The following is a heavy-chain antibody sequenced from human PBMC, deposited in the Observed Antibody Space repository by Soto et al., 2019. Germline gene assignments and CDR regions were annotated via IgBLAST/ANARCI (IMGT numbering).Heavy chain of an antibody. Sequence: LILSCATSGFPFRNYAMSWVRQTPGKGLGWVSAIDGSGDSTYYADSVKGRFTISRDNSGNTLYLQMDSLRAEDTAVYFCAKDRGWTYYFDYWGQGALVTVSS. CDR1: GFPFRNYA. D-gene: IGHD6-19*01. CDR2: IDGSGDST. V-gene: IGHV3-23*01. CDR3: AKDRGWTYYFDY. J-gene: IGHJ4*02.